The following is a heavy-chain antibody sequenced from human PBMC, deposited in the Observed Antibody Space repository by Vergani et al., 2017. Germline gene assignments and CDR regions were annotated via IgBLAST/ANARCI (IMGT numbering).Heavy chain of an antibody. CDR3: ASALHTYYLFDP. Sequence: EVQLVESGGGLVQPGGSLRLSCAASGFTFSSYSMNGVRQAPGKGLEWVSYISSSSSTIYYADSVKGRFTISRDNAKNSLYLQMNSLRAEDTAVYYCASALHTYYLFDPWGQGTLVTVSS. CDR1: GFTFSSYS. J-gene: IGHJ5*02. CDR2: ISSSSSTI. D-gene: IGHD3-10*01. V-gene: IGHV3-48*01.